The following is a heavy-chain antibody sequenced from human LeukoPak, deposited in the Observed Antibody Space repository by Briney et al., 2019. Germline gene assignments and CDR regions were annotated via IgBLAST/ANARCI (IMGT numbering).Heavy chain of an antibody. CDR2: MSIDGNIK. CDR3: ARIDSRRTFDI. CDR1: GFTFNNYV. V-gene: IGHV3-30*04. D-gene: IGHD1-14*01. J-gene: IGHJ3*02. Sequence: GGSLRLSCAASGFTFNNYVMHWVRQAPGKGLEWVAVMSIDGNIKLYADSVRGRFTISRDNSRNTLYLQLNSLRAEDTAVYYCARIDSRRTFDIWGQGTMVTVSS.